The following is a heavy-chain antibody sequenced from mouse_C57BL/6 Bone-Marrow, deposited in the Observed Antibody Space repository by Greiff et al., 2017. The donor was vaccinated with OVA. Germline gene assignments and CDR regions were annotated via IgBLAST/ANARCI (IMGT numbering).Heavy chain of an antibody. CDR3: ARSGNPHGPFDD. V-gene: IGHV1-72*01. CDR2: IDPNSGGT. J-gene: IGHJ2*01. CDR1: GYTFTSYW. D-gene: IGHD3-1*01. Sequence: VQLQQPGAELVKPGASVKLSCKASGYTFTSYWMHWVKQRPGRGLEWIGRIDPNSGGTKYNEKFKGKATLTVDKPSSTAYMQLSSLTSEDSAVYYCARSGNPHGPFDDWGQGTTLTVSS.